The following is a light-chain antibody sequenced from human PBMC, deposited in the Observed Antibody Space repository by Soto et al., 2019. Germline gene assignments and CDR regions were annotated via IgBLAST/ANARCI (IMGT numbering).Light chain of an antibody. CDR3: QQYDSSPRT. CDR2: GAS. Sequence: EXVLTQSPGTLSLSPGERATLSCRASQSVNSVYLAWYQQKPGQAPRLLIYGASSRATGIPDRFSGSGSGTDFTLTISRLDPEDFAVYFCQQYDSSPRTFGQGTK. CDR1: QSVNSVY. V-gene: IGKV3-20*01. J-gene: IGKJ1*01.